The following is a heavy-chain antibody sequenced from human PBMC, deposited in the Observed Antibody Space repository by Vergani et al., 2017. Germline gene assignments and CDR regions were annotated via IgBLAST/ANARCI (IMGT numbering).Heavy chain of an antibody. V-gene: IGHV3-30*18. CDR2: ISYDGNNQ. Sequence: QVQLVESGGGVVQPGRSLRLSCAASGFTFSSYGMHWVRQTPGKGLEWVAVISYDGNNQYYADSVKGRFTISRDNSKNTLYLQVNSLRGEDTAVYYCAKEQSSNGGYSLDYWGQGTLVTVSS. D-gene: IGHD5-12*01. CDR3: AKEQSSNGGYSLDY. CDR1: GFTFSSYG. J-gene: IGHJ4*02.